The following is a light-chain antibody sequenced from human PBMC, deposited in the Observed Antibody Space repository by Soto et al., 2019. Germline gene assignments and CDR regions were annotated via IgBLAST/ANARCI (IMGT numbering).Light chain of an antibody. V-gene: IGKV3-11*01. CDR3: QQRSNWPSFT. Sequence: EIVLTQSPATLSLSPGERATLSCRASQSVSSYLAWYQQKPGQAPRLLIYDASNRATGIPARFSGSGFGTDFTLTISSLEPEDFAVYYWQQRSNWPSFTFGQGTLLEIK. J-gene: IGKJ5*01. CDR1: QSVSSY. CDR2: DAS.